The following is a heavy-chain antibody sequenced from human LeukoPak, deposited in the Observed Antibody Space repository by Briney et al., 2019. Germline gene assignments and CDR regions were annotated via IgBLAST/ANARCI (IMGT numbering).Heavy chain of an antibody. D-gene: IGHD4-17*01. CDR3: ARATTVTDRYFDL. CDR1: GGSFSGYY. J-gene: IGHJ2*01. V-gene: IGHV4-34*01. Sequence: PSETLSLTCAVYGGSFSGYYWSWIRQPPGKGLEWIGEINHSGSTNYNPSLKSRVTISVDTSKNQFSLKLSSVTTADTAVYYCARATTVTDRYFDLWGRGTLVTVSS. CDR2: INHSGST.